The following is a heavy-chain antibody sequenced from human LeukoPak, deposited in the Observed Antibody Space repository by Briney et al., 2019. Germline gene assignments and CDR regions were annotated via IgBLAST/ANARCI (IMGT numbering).Heavy chain of an antibody. D-gene: IGHD4-11*01. Sequence: SETLSLTCTVSGGSISSSSYYWGWIRQPPGKGLEWIGSIYYSGSTYYNPSLKSRVTISVDTSKNQFSLKLSSVTAADTAVYYCARDYRIPTSPNWFDPWGQGTLVTVSS. CDR1: GGSISSSSYY. J-gene: IGHJ5*02. CDR3: ARDYRIPTSPNWFDP. CDR2: IYYSGST. V-gene: IGHV4-39*07.